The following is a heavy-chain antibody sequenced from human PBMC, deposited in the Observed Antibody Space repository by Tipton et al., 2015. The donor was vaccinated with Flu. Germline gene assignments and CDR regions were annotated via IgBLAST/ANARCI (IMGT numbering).Heavy chain of an antibody. J-gene: IGHJ4*02. V-gene: IGHV4-39*07. CDR1: GGSTTSSGYH. CDR3: ATVSSYYFFFGS. CDR2: VYFTGDT. D-gene: IGHD1-26*01. Sequence: LRLSCTVSGGSTTSSGYHWAWIRQPPGKGLEWIGSVYFTGDTFYNPSLKSRVTISADTSKSQFSLKLTSVTAADTAEYYCATVSSYYFFFGSWGQGTLVTVSS.